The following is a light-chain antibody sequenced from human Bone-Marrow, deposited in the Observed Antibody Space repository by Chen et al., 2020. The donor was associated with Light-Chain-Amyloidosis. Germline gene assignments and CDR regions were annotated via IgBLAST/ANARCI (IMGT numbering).Light chain of an antibody. CDR3: QSADSSGTYEVI. CDR2: RDT. CDR1: DLLTKF. J-gene: IGLJ2*01. V-gene: IGLV3-25*03. Sequence: SYDLTQPPSVSVSPGQTARLPCSGDDLLTKFAYWYQQKPGQAPVLVIHRDTERPSGISERFSGSSSGTTATLTISGVQAEDEADYHCQSADSSGTYEVIFGGGTKLTVL.